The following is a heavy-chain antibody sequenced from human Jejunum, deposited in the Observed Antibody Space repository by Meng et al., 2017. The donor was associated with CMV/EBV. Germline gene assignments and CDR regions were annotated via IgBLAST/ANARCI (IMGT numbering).Heavy chain of an antibody. CDR3: VRDRGGLGKYFDF. Sequence: VSGYSFTYYYWSWIRQSPGKGLEWIGYVSYSGTTNYNPSLKSRVTISLDLSKSQFSLKLTSVSAADTAVYYCVRDRGGLGKYFDFWGQGSLVTVSS. CDR1: GYSFTYYY. D-gene: IGHD3-10*01. CDR2: VSYSGTT. J-gene: IGHJ4*02. V-gene: IGHV4-59*01.